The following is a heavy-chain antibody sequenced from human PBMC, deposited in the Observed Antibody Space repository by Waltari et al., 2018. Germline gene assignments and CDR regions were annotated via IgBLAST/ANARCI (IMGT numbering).Heavy chain of an antibody. CDR2: INYSGST. V-gene: IGHV4-39*07. Sequence: QLQLQESGPGLVKPSETLSLTCTVSGGSISSSSYYWGRLRQPPGKGLEWIGSINYSGSTYYNPSLKSRVTISVDTSKNQFSLKLSSVTAADTAVYYCARAHVAARRYFDYWGQGTLVTVSS. CDR3: ARAHVAARRYFDY. D-gene: IGHD6-6*01. CDR1: GGSISSSSYY. J-gene: IGHJ4*02.